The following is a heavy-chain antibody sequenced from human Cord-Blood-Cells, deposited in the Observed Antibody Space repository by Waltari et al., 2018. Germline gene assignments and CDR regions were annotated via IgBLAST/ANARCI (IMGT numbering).Heavy chain of an antibody. CDR2: IYYSGST. Sequence: QLQLQESGPGLVKPSETLSLTCTVSGGSISSSSYYWGWIRQPPGKGLEWIGSIYYSGSTYYNPSLKSRVTISVDTSKNQFSRKLSSVTAADTAVYYCASPGADYYDSSGYLYYFDYWGQGTLVTVSS. CDR1: GGSISSSSYY. J-gene: IGHJ4*02. CDR3: ASPGADYYDSSGYLYYFDY. D-gene: IGHD3-22*01. V-gene: IGHV4-39*01.